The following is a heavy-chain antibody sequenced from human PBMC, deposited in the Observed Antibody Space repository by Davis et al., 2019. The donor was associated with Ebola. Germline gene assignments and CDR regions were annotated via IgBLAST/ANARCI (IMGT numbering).Heavy chain of an antibody. CDR1: GYTFTRYG. J-gene: IGHJ6*02. V-gene: IGHV1-18*01. CDR2: ISAYNGNT. D-gene: IGHD3-16*01. Sequence: ASVQVSCKASGYTFTRYGISWVRQAPGQGLEWMGWISAYNGNTNYAQKLQGRVTMTTDTSTSTAYMELSSLRSEDTAVYYCARGRGGRNDYIWGSEPYYYGMDVWGQGTTVTVSS. CDR3: ARGRGGRNDYIWGSEPYYYGMDV.